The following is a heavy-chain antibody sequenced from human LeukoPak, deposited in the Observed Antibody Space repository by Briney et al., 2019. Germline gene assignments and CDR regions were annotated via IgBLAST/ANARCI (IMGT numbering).Heavy chain of an antibody. CDR2: ISYDGSNK. Sequence: PGGSLRLSCAASGFTFSSYGMHWVRQAPGKGLEWVAVISYDGSNKYYADSVKGRFTISRDNSKNTLYLQMNSLRAEDTAVYYCAKSLVGATNFDYWGQGTLVTVSS. CDR1: GFTFSSYG. D-gene: IGHD1-26*01. V-gene: IGHV3-30*18. CDR3: AKSLVGATNFDY. J-gene: IGHJ4*02.